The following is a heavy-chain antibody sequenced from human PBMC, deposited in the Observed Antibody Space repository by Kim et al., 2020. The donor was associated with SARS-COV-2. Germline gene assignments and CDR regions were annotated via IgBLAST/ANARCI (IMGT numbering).Heavy chain of an antibody. CDR2: IYSGGSST. Sequence: GGSLRLSCAASGFTFSSYAMSWVRQAPGKGLEWVSVIYSGGSSTYYADSVKGRFTISRDNSKNTLYLQMNSLRAEDTAVYYCAKDGGYCSGGSCPTEYPLWGQGTMVTVSS. CDR3: AKDGGYCSGGSCPTEYPL. D-gene: IGHD2-15*01. J-gene: IGHJ4*03. V-gene: IGHV3-23*03. CDR1: GFTFSSYA.